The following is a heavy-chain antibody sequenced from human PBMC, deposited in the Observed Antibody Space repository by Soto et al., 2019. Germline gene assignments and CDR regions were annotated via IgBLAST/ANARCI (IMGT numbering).Heavy chain of an antibody. CDR3: ARSGIAVAGPFDY. Sequence: QVQLQESGPGLVKPSETLSLTCTVSGGSISSYYWSWIRQPPGKGLEWIGYIYYSGSTNYNPSLKSRVTISVDTSKNQFSLKLSSVTAADTAVYYCARSGIAVAGPFDYWGQGTLVTVSS. CDR1: GGSISSYY. V-gene: IGHV4-59*01. D-gene: IGHD6-19*01. J-gene: IGHJ4*02. CDR2: IYYSGST.